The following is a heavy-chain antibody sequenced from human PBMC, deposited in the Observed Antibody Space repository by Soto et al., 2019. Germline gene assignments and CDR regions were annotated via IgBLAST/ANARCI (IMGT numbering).Heavy chain of an antibody. CDR1: GGTITSSGDY. D-gene: IGHD3-10*01. Sequence: QLQLQESGPGLVKPSETLSLTCTVSGGTITSSGDYWGWIRRPPGKGLEWIGTMDYTGDTSYNPSLMSRVPISADTPKNQFALRLTSVTAADTAVYFCARRPPLSASESSRFDPWGQGTLVTVSS. V-gene: IGHV4-39*01. J-gene: IGHJ5*02. CDR2: MDYTGDT. CDR3: ARRPPLSASESSRFDP.